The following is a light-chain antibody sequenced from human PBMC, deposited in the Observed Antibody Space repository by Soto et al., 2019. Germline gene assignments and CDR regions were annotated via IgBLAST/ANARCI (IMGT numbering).Light chain of an antibody. V-gene: IGKV1-6*01. J-gene: IGKJ4*01. CDR3: LQDNNYPLT. CDR2: AAS. CDR1: QDIGND. Sequence: AIQMTQSPSSLSASVGDRVTITCRASQDIGNDLGWYQQKSGKAPKLLIYAASNLQSGVPSRFSGSGSGTDFTLTISGLQPEDVATYYCLQDNNYPLTFGGGTKV.